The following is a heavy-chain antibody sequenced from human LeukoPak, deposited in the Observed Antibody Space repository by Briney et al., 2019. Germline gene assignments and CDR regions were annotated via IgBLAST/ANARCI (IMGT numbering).Heavy chain of an antibody. Sequence: GESLKISCQGSGYSFTSYWIGWVRQMPGKGLEWMGIIYPGDSDSRYSPSFQGQVTISADRSISTAYLQWSSLQASDTAMYYCVRQGYTSSSRFDFWGQGTLVTVSS. CDR3: VRQGYTSSSRFDF. V-gene: IGHV5-51*01. J-gene: IGHJ4*02. CDR1: GYSFTSYW. D-gene: IGHD6-6*01. CDR2: IYPGDSDS.